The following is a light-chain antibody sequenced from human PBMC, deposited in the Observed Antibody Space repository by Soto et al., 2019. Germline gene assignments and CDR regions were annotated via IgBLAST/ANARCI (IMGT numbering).Light chain of an antibody. CDR1: SSDVGGYNY. Sequence: ALTQPASVSGSPGQSITISCTGTSSDVGGYNYVSWYQQHPGKAPKLMIYDVSNRPSGVSNRFSGSKSGNTASLTISGLQAEDEADYYCSSYTSSSVVFGGGTKLTVL. V-gene: IGLV2-14*01. CDR3: SSYTSSSVV. J-gene: IGLJ2*01. CDR2: DVS.